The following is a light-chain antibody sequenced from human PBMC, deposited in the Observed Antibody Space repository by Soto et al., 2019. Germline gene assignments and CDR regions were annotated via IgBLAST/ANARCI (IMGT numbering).Light chain of an antibody. Sequence: DIQLTQSPSSLSASVGDRVTITCQVSQDISNHLNWYQQKPGKAPNLLIYDASDLETGVPSRFSGGGSGTFFSFTINSLQPEDIATYYCQKHDGVPLFGPGTKVEIK. J-gene: IGKJ3*01. CDR2: DAS. CDR1: QDISNH. V-gene: IGKV1-33*01. CDR3: QKHDGVPL.